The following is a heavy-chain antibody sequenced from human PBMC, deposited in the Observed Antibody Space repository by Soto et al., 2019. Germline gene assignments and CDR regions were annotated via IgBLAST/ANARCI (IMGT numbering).Heavy chain of an antibody. CDR1: GFTFSDYY. CDR2: ISGSSSYT. CDR3: ARTWNGYYPPDW. J-gene: IGHJ4*02. Sequence: QMQLVESGGGLVKPGGSLRLSCAASGFTFSDYYMSWIRQAPGKGLEWVSYISGSSSYTNYADSLKGRFTISRDNAKNSLYLQMNSLRAEDTAVYYCARTWNGYYPPDWWGRGTLVTVSS. V-gene: IGHV3-11*05. D-gene: IGHD3-3*01.